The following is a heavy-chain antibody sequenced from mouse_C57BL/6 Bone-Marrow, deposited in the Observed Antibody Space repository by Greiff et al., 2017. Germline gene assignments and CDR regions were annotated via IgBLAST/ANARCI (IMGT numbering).Heavy chain of an antibody. CDR1: GYTFTSYW. J-gene: IGHJ4*01. Sequence: QVQLQQPGAELVMPGASVKLSCKASGYTFTSYWMHWVKQRPGQGLEWIGEIDPSDSYTNYNPKFQGKSTLTVDNSSRTSYMQLSSLTSEDSAVYYCARDRDGYDGYYYAMDYWGQGTSVTVAS. CDR3: ARDRDGYDGYYYAMDY. V-gene: IGHV1-69*01. CDR2: IDPSDSYT. D-gene: IGHD2-2*01.